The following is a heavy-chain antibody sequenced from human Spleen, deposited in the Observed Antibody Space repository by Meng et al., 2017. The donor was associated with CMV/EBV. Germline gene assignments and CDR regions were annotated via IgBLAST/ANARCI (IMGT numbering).Heavy chain of an antibody. D-gene: IGHD1-14*01. CDR1: GFAFSSYW. J-gene: IGHJ6*02. CDR3: ARDQRDRDGNHYNLDV. Sequence: GGSLRLSCAASGFAFSSYWMHWVRQAPGKGLVWVSRIDGDGSGTTYADFVKGRFTVSRDNAKTTLYLQMNSLRAEDTAVYYCARDQRDRDGNHYNLDVWGQGTTVTVSS. V-gene: IGHV3-74*01. CDR2: IDGDGSGT.